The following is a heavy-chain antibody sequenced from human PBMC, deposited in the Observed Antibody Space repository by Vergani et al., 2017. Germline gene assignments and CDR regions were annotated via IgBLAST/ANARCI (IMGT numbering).Heavy chain of an antibody. CDR2: TWYDGNNK. Sequence: QVQLVESGGGVVQPGRSLRLSCAASGFNFNQYGMHWVRQAPGKGLEWVAVTWYDGNNKQYEDSVKGRFTISRDNSKSTMYLQMNSLRDEDTGVYYCARDLRLLYNRFDPWGQGTLVTVSS. CDR3: ARDLRLLYNRFDP. J-gene: IGHJ5*02. V-gene: IGHV3-33*01. CDR1: GFNFNQYG. D-gene: IGHD1-14*01.